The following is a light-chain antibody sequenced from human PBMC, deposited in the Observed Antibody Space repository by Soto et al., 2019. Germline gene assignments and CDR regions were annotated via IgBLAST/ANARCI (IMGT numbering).Light chain of an antibody. CDR1: QSFSSS. CDR3: QQRSSWPLT. Sequence: EIVLTQSPATLSLSPGERATLSCRASQSFSSSLAWYQQKPGQAPRLLIYDASNRATGVPARFSGGGSGTDFTLTISSLAPEDFGVYYCQQRSSWPLTFGGGTKVEIK. CDR2: DAS. V-gene: IGKV3-11*01. J-gene: IGKJ4*01.